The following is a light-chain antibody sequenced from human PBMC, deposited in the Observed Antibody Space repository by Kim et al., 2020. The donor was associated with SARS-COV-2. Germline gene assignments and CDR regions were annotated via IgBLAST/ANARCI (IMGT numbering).Light chain of an antibody. CDR3: QQRSNLPPNYT. CDR1: QSVSSY. CDR2: DAS. V-gene: IGKV3-11*01. J-gene: IGKJ2*01. Sequence: EIVLTQSPATLSLSPGERATLPCRASQSVSSYLPWYQQKPGQAPRLLIYDASNRATGIPARFSGSGSGTYFTLTISSLEPEDCAVYYCQQRSNLPPNYTLGQGTKLEIK.